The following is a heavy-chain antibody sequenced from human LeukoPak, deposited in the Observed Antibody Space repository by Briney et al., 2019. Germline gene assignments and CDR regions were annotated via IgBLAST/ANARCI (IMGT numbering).Heavy chain of an antibody. Sequence: PGGSLRLSCAASGFTFSSYAMSWVRQAPGKGLEWVSAISGSGGSTYYADSVKGRFTISRDNSKNTLYLQMNSLRAEDTAVYYCAKDGEGITIFGVNYYYYGMDVWGQGTTVTVSS. V-gene: IGHV3-23*01. CDR1: GFTFSSYA. CDR2: ISGSGGST. J-gene: IGHJ6*02. CDR3: AKDGEGITIFGVNYYYYGMDV. D-gene: IGHD3-3*01.